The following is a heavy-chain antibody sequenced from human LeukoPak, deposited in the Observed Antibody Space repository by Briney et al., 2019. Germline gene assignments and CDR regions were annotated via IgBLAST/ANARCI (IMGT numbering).Heavy chain of an antibody. CDR3: ARGQYLTFPDY. J-gene: IGHJ4*02. CDR2: MSDIGSS. Sequence: SETLSLTCSVSGGSISSDYYTWLRQPSGKGLEWIGYMSDIGSSSYSPSLNSRVTILVETSKNQVSLTLTSVTAADTAVYFCARGQYLTFPDYWGQGTLVTVSS. V-gene: IGHV4-59*01. CDR1: GGSISSDY. D-gene: IGHD2/OR15-2a*01.